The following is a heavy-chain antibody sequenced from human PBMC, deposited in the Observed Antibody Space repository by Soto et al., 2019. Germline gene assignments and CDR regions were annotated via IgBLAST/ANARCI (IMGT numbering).Heavy chain of an antibody. J-gene: IGHJ5*02. CDR1: GFTFSSFG. CDR2: ISHDGRIE. Sequence: PGASLRLSCAASGFTFSSFGLHGVRQAPGEGLEWVALISHDGRIENYADSVKGRFIISRDNSKNTVYMQMDSLRLEDTGVYYCARDGLPDDFRSGGYWFDPWGQGTQVTVSS. V-gene: IGHV3-30-3*01. CDR3: ARDGLPDDFRSGGYWFDP. D-gene: IGHD3-3*01.